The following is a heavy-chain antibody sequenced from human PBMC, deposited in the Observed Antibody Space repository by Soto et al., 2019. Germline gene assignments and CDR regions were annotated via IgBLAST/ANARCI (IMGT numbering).Heavy chain of an antibody. CDR2: IYYSGST. V-gene: IGHV4-59*01. J-gene: IGHJ3*01. Sequence: QVQLQESGPGLVKPSEPLSLTCTVSGGSISSYYWSWIRQPPGKGLEWIGYIYYSGSTNYNPSLKSRVTRSVDTSKNQFSLKLSSVTAADTAVYYCARSRTVTTFDPELQFDLWGQGTMVTVSS. CDR3: ARSRTVTTFDPELQFDL. CDR1: GGSISSYY. D-gene: IGHD4-17*01.